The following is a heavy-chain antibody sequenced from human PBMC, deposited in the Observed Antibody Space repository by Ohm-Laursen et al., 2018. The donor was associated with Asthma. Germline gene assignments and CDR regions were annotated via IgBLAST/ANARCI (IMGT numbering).Heavy chain of an antibody. CDR2: ISGSGGST. CDR3: AKDLIPYSRSSNGDH. D-gene: IGHD6-6*01. V-gene: IGHV3-23*01. CDR1: GFTLSLYG. J-gene: IGHJ4*02. Sequence: SLRLSCSASGFTLSLYGMNWVRQAPGKGLEWVSAISGSGGSTYYADSVKGRFTISRDNSKNMLYLQMNSLRAEDTAVYYCAKDLIPYSRSSNGDHWGQGTLVTVSS.